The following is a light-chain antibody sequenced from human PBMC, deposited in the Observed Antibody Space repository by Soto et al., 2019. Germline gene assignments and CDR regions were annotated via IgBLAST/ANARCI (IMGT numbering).Light chain of an antibody. CDR2: GAS. Sequence: EIVLTQSPGTLSLSPGERATLSCRASQSVSSSYLAWYQQKPGQAPRLLIYGASTRATGIPARFSGSGSGTEFTLTISSLQSEDFAVHYCQQYNNWPWTFGQGTKVDIK. V-gene: IGKV3-15*01. J-gene: IGKJ1*01. CDR3: QQYNNWPWT. CDR1: QSVSSSY.